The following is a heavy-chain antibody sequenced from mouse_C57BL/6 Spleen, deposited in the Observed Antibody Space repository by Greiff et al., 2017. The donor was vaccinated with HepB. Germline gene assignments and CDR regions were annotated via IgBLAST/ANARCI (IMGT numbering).Heavy chain of an antibody. CDR2: ISNGGGST. V-gene: IGHV5-12*01. D-gene: IGHD2-3*01. J-gene: IGHJ1*03. CDR3: ARHRDGYWYFDV. CDR1: GFTFSDYY. Sequence: EVKLVESGGGLVQPGGSLKLSCAASGFTFSDYYMYWVRQTPEKRLEWVAYISNGGGSTYYPDTVKGRFTISRDNAKNTLYLQMSRLKSEDTAMYYCARHRDGYWYFDVWGTGTTVTVSS.